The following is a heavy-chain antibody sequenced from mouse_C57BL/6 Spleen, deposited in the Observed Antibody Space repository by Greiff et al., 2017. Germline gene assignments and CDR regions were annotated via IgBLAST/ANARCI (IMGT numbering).Heavy chain of an antibody. J-gene: IGHJ2*01. Sequence: QVQLQQSGPELVKPGASVKISCKASGYAFRSSWMHWVKQRPGKGLEWIGRIYPGDGDTNYNGKFKGKATLTEDKSSSTAYMQLSSLTSEGSAVYFCAREVNWDVGGCWGQGTTLTVSS. CDR2: IYPGDGDT. D-gene: IGHD4-1*01. V-gene: IGHV1-82*01. CDR1: GYAFRSSW. CDR3: AREVNWDVGGC.